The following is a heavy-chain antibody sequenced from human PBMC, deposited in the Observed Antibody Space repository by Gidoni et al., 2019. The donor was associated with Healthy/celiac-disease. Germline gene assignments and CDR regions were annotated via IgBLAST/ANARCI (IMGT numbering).Heavy chain of an antibody. Sequence: EVQLLESGGGLVQPGGSLRLSCAASGFTFSSYAMSWVRQAPGKGLEWVSAISGSGGSTYYADSVKGRFTISRDNSKNTLYLQMNSLRAEDTAVYYCARGLEPQPIVRTTVLLIDHGMDVWGQGTTVTVSS. D-gene: IGHD4-17*01. CDR2: ISGSGGST. V-gene: IGHV3-23*01. CDR3: ARGLEPQPIVRTTVLLIDHGMDV. CDR1: GFTFSSYA. J-gene: IGHJ6*02.